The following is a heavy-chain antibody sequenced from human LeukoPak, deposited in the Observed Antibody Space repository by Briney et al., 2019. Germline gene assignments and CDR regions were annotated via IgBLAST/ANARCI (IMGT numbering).Heavy chain of an antibody. J-gene: IGHJ6*02. CDR3: ASMKERVAGDGMDV. V-gene: IGHV1-8*01. CDR2: MNPNSGNT. D-gene: IGHD6-19*01. CDR1: GYTFTSYD. Sequence: ASVKVSCKASGYTFTSYDINWVRQTTGQGLEWMGWMNPNSGNTGYAQKFQGRVTMTRNTSISTAYMELSSLRSEDTAVYYCASMKERVAGDGMDVWGQGTTVTVSS.